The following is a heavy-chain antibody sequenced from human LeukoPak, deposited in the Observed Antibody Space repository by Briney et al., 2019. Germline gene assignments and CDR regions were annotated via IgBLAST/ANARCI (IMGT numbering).Heavy chain of an antibody. CDR2: ILNDGSQE. Sequence: LSCPASGFPFSSYGMHRVRQAPGKGLARVAVILNDGSQEKYAASVKGRFTISRDNSKNTLFLQMNSLRAEDTAAYYCARDDALGDNALDIWGQGTMVTVS. J-gene: IGHJ3*02. CDR3: ARDDALGDNALDI. V-gene: IGHV3-33*05. CDR1: GFPFSSYG. D-gene: IGHD3-16*01.